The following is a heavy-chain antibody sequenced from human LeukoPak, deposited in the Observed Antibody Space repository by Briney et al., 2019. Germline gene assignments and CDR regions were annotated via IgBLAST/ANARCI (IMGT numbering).Heavy chain of an antibody. Sequence: GGSLRLSCAASGFTVSSNYMSWVRQAPGKGLEWVSVIYSGGSTYYADSVRGRFTISRDNSKNTLYLQMNSLRAEDTAVYYCAREGGGIAVAGTRSDAFDIWGQGTMVTVSS. CDR3: AREGGGIAVAGTRSDAFDI. CDR2: IYSGGST. CDR1: GFTVSSNY. D-gene: IGHD6-19*01. V-gene: IGHV3-66*01. J-gene: IGHJ3*02.